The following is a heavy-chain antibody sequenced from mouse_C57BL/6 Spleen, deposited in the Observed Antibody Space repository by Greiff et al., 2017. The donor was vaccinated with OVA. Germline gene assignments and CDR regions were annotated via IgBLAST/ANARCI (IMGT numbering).Heavy chain of an antibody. V-gene: IGHV14-1*01. Sequence: EVQLQQSGAELVKPGASVKMSCTASGYTFTDYYMHWVKQRPEQGLEWIGRIDPEDGDTKYAQKFKGKATMTADTSSSTAYLQLSSLTSEDAAVYCCARGYYCGASFAYWGQGTPVTVSS. J-gene: IGHJ3*01. D-gene: IGHD3-2*02. CDR3: ARGYYCGASFAY. CDR1: GYTFTDYY. CDR2: IDPEDGDT.